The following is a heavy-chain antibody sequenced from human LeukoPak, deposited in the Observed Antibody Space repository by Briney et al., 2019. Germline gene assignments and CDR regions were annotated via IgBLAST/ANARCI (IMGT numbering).Heavy chain of an antibody. D-gene: IGHD3-3*01. CDR1: GGSFSGYY. CDR3: ARGIQSGTGFWSGPGRLDF. V-gene: IGHV4-34*01. CDR2: INHSGGPNYNPA. Sequence: SETLSLTCAVYGGSFSGYYWSWIRQPPGKGLQWIGDINHSGGPNYNPANYNPSLKSRVTISVDTSKNQFSLKLTSVTAADTAVYYCARGIQSGTGFWSGPGRLDFWGQGALVTVSS. J-gene: IGHJ4*02.